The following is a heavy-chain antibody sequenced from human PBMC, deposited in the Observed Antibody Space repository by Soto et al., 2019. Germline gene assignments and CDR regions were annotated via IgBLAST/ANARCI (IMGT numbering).Heavy chain of an antibody. J-gene: IGHJ6*02. CDR2: IIPLFGTA. Sequence: SVKVACKASGGTFSSYAISWVRQAPGQGLEWMGGIIPLFGTANYAQKFQGRVTITADESTSTAYMELSSLRSEDTAVYYCARDDCSSTSCPRNYYYGMDVWGQGTTVTVSS. D-gene: IGHD2-2*01. V-gene: IGHV1-69*13. CDR1: GGTFSSYA. CDR3: ARDDCSSTSCPRNYYYGMDV.